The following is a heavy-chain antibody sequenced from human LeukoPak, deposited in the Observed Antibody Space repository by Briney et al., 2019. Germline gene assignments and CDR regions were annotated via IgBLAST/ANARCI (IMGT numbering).Heavy chain of an antibody. D-gene: IGHD1-1*01. CDR1: GYTLTNYD. CDR2: ISPYIGTT. Sequence: ASVKVSCKASGYTLTNYDISWVRQASGQGRGCMGWISPYIGTTGSAQKFQGRITMTRNTSITTAYLEMSSLTFDDTAVYYCARALDTTVLLGAYWGQGTLLTVSS. V-gene: IGHV1-8*01. CDR3: ARALDTTVLLGAY. J-gene: IGHJ4*02.